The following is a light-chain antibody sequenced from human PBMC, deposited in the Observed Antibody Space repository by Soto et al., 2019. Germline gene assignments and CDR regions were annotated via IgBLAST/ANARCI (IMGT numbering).Light chain of an antibody. Sequence: QSALTQPPSASGSPGQSVTISCTGTSSDVGGYNYVSWYQPHPGKAPKLMIYEVSKRPSGVPDRFSGSKSGNTASLTVSGLQDEDEADYYCSSYAGSNNLGVFGTGTKLTVL. CDR1: SSDVGGYNY. V-gene: IGLV2-8*01. CDR2: EVS. CDR3: SSYAGSNNLGV. J-gene: IGLJ1*01.